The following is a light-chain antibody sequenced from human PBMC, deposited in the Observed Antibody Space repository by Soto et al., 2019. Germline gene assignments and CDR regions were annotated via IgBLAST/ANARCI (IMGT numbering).Light chain of an antibody. CDR2: GAS. CDR1: QSVSSSY. J-gene: IGKJ1*01. CDR3: QQYGSSPWT. Sequence: VLTQSPGTLSLSPGERATLSCRASQSVSSSYLAWYQQKPGQSPRLLIYGASSRATGIPDRFSGSGSGTDFTLTICRLEPEDFAVYYCQQYGSSPWTFGQGTKV. V-gene: IGKV3-20*01.